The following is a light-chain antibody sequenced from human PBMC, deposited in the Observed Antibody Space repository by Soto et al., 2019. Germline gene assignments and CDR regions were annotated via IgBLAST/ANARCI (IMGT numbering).Light chain of an antibody. J-gene: IGKJ2*01. CDR1: QDISNY. CDR3: QQYDNLLSYT. Sequence: DIQMTQSPSSLSASVGDRVTITCQASQDISNYLNWYQQKPGKAPKLLIYDASNLETGVPSRFSGSGSGTDFTFTISSLQPEDIATYYCQQYDNLLSYTFRQGTKLEIK. V-gene: IGKV1-33*01. CDR2: DAS.